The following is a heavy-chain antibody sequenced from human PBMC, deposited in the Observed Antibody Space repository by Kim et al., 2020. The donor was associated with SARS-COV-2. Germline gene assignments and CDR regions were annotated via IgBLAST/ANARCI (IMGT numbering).Heavy chain of an antibody. CDR3: AVILRGNF. Sequence: SETLSLTCSVSGRSISGTTYSWDWIRQPPGKGLEWIGTIFSGGNTYYNPSLQSRVTISVDTSKNQFSLDLSSVTAADTAVYYCAVILRGNFWGQGTLAT. CDR1: GRSISGTTYS. V-gene: IGHV4-39*01. D-gene: IGHD1-26*01. CDR2: IFSGGNT. J-gene: IGHJ4*02.